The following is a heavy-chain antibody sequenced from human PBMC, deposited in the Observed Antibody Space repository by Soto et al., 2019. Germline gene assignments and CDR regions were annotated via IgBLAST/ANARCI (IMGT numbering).Heavy chain of an antibody. V-gene: IGHV1-2*02. CDR1: GYPVTAYY. CDR3: ARGGGVGVAGSAAFDM. CDR2: INPATGAA. D-gene: IGHD3-3*01. Sequence: QLHLVQSGAVVKKPGASVTVSCSASGYPVTAYYMHWVRQAPGRGLEWMGGINPATGAAKYTQTFQGGVTMTRATATSTVFMELSGLTSGDTAVFYCARGGGVGVAGSAAFDMWGQGTVVTVSS. J-gene: IGHJ3*02.